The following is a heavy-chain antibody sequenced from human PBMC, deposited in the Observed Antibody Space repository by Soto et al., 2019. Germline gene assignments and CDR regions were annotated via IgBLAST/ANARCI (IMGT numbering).Heavy chain of an antibody. D-gene: IGHD5-12*01. V-gene: IGHV4-39*01. CDR3: ARHYSSGYDLLVWFDP. CDR2: IYYSGST. J-gene: IGHJ5*02. Sequence: SETLSLTCTVSGGSISSSSYYWGWIRQPPGKGLEWIGSIYYSGSTYYNPSLKSRVTISVDTSKNQFSLKLSSVTAADTAVYYCARHYSSGYDLLVWFDPWGQGTLVTVSS. CDR1: GGSISSSSYY.